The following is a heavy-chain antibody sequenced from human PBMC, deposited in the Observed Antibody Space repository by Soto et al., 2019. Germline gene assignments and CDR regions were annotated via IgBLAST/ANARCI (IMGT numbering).Heavy chain of an antibody. Sequence: ASVKVSCKASGYTLTSYGISWVRQAPGQGLEWMGWISAYNGNTNYAQELQGRVTMTTDTSTSTAYMELRSLRSDDTAVYYCARTHLPYYDILTGYSKALEDYYYGMDVWGQGTTVTVSS. D-gene: IGHD3-9*01. CDR3: ARTHLPYYDILTGYSKALEDYYYGMDV. V-gene: IGHV1-18*01. CDR1: GYTLTSYG. CDR2: ISAYNGNT. J-gene: IGHJ6*02.